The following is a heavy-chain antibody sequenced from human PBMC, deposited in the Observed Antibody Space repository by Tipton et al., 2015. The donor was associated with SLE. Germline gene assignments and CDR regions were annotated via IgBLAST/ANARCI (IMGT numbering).Heavy chain of an antibody. J-gene: IGHJ4*02. CDR2: VGTGRRYK. V-gene: IGHV3-21*06. Sequence: SLRLSCAASGFAFSDYSMNWVRQAPGKGLEWVSSVGTGRRYKYYADSVKGRFTISSDNAENSLSLQMSSLRPEDTAVYYCARTSFNGAVLDCCGQGTLVIVSS. CDR1: GFAFSDYS. D-gene: IGHD2-8*01. CDR3: ARTSFNGAVLDC.